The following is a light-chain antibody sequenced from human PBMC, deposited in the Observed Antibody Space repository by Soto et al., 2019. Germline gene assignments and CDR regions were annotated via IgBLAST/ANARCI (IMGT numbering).Light chain of an antibody. J-gene: IGKJ1*01. CDR1: QGISNY. CDR2: DAS. CDR3: QQYNSYSRWT. V-gene: IGKV1-13*02. Sequence: IQMTQSPSSLSASVGDRVTITCRASQGISNYLAWYQQKPGKVPKLLIYDASSLESGVPSRFSGSGSGTEFTLTISSLQPDDFATYYCQQYNSYSRWTFGQGTKVDIK.